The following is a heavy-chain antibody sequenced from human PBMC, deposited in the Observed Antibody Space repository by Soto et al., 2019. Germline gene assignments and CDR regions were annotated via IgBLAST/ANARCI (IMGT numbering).Heavy chain of an antibody. V-gene: IGHV1-69*02. CDR2: VIPILGMA. J-gene: IGHJ5*02. CDR3: ARGGAVVVPGAVDRHNWFDP. CDR1: GGTFSSYS. Sequence: QVQLVQSGAEVKKPGSSVKVSCEASGGTFSSYSFSWVRQAPGQGLEWMGRVIPILGMANYAQKFQGRVTIPADKATSTVYRELSSVRSEDTAVYYCARGGAVVVPGAVDRHNWFDPWGQGTLVTVSS. D-gene: IGHD2-2*01.